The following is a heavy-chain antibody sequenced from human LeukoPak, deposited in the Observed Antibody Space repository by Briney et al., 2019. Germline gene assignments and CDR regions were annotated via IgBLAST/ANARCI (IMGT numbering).Heavy chain of an antibody. V-gene: IGHV4-61*09. Sequence: PSETLSLTCTVSGGSISSGSYYWSWIRQPAGKGLEWIGHIYTSGSTKYNPSLKSRVTISVDTSKNQFSLKLSSVTAADTAVYYCARSDYGGRYYYYYYMDVWGKGTTVTVSS. D-gene: IGHD4-23*01. CDR2: IYTSGST. CDR1: GGSISSGSYY. CDR3: ARSDYGGRYYYYYYMDV. J-gene: IGHJ6*03.